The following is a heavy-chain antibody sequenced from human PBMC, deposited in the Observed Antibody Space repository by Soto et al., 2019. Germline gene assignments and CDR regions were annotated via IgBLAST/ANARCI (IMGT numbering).Heavy chain of an antibody. J-gene: IGHJ4*02. D-gene: IGHD3-10*01. Sequence: QLQLQESGPGLVKPSETLSLTCTVSGGSISSSSYYWGWIRQPPGKGLEWIGSIYYSGSTYYNPSLKSRVTISVDTSKNQFSLKLSSVTAADTAVYYCARLPVLPYSFDYWGQGTLVTVSS. CDR1: GGSISSSSYY. V-gene: IGHV4-39*01. CDR3: ARLPVLPYSFDY. CDR2: IYYSGST.